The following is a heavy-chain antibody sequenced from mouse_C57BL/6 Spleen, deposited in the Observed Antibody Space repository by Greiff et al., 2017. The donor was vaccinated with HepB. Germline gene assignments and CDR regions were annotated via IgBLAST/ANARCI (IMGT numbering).Heavy chain of an antibody. CDR1: GFTFNTYA. Sequence: EVQRVESGGGLVQPKGSLKLSCAASGFTFNTYAMHWVRQAPGKGLEWVARIRSKSSNYATYYADSVKDRFTISRDDSQSMLYLQMNNRKTEDTAMYYGVRDGGLRLFAYWGQGTLVTVSA. CDR2: IRSKSSNYAT. V-gene: IGHV10-3*01. D-gene: IGHD2-4*01. J-gene: IGHJ3*01. CDR3: VRDGGLRLFAY.